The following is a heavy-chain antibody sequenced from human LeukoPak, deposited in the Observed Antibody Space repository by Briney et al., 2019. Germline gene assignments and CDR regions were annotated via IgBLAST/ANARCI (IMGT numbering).Heavy chain of an antibody. CDR3: ARGGATRGRFEN. CDR2: MREDGTEV. Sequence: GGSLRLSCAASGFPFDVQTMSWVRQAPGKGLDWVASMREDGTEVYYADSVKGRFTISRDNPKNSLYLQMNSLRGEDTAVYYCARGGATRGRFENWGQGTLVIVSS. D-gene: IGHD1-26*01. CDR1: GFPFDVQT. J-gene: IGHJ4*02. V-gene: IGHV3-7*01.